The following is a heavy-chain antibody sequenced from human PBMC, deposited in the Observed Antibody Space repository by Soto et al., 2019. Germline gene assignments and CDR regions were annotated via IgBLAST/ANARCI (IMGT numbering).Heavy chain of an antibody. D-gene: IGHD3-10*02. CDR1: GGSFSGYY. CDR3: ARGPMSDWPLCSH. V-gene: IGHV4-34*01. CDR2: ISHSGST. Sequence: QVQVKQWGAGVLKPSETLSLTCGVYGGSFSGYYWTWLRQPPGKGLEWIGEISHSGSTDYNQSLWGRVTISIDASKNQLSLNLNSVTAADTAVYYCARGPMSDWPLCSHWGQGILVTVSS. J-gene: IGHJ4*02.